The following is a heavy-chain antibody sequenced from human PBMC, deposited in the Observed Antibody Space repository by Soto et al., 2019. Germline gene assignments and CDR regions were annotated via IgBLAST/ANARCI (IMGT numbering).Heavy chain of an antibody. D-gene: IGHD4-17*01. CDR1: GFTFSSYS. Sequence: GGSLRLSCAASGFTFSSYSMNWVRQAPGKGLEWVSSISSSSYIYYADSVKGRFTISRDNAKNSLYLQMNSLRAEDTAVYYCARTAMTTVNRDYYMDVWGKGTTVTVSS. CDR2: ISSSSYI. J-gene: IGHJ6*03. CDR3: ARTAMTTVNRDYYMDV. V-gene: IGHV3-21*01.